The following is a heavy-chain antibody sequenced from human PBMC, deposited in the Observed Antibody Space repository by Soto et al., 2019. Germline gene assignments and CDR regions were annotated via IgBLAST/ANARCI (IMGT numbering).Heavy chain of an antibody. CDR3: ARVRFLEWSPDKYYFDY. Sequence: SETLSLTCTVSGGSISSYYWSWIRQPPGKGLEWIGYIYYSGSTNYNPSLKSRVTISVDTSKNQFSLKLSSVTAADTAVYYCARVRFLEWSPDKYYFDYWGQGTLVTVSS. CDR2: IYYSGST. J-gene: IGHJ4*02. CDR1: GGSISSYY. V-gene: IGHV4-59*01. D-gene: IGHD3-3*01.